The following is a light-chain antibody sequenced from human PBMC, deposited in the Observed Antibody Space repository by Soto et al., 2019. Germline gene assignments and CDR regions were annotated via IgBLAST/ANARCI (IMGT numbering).Light chain of an antibody. Sequence: DIQMTKSPSPVSGSVGDRFTITCRSMQSICSWLAWYQQKPGNAPKLLMYKSSSLDGGVPSRFSGRGAGTDFTLTISSLQPDDFATYYCQQYHSYSLSFGGGTKVDIK. CDR2: KSS. CDR1: QSICSW. J-gene: IGKJ4*01. CDR3: QQYHSYSLS. V-gene: IGKV1-5*03.